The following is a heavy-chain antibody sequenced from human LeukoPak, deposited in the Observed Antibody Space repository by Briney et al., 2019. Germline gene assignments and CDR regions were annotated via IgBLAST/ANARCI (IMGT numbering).Heavy chain of an antibody. CDR3: ARDFEEDYGNNYYYYMDV. Sequence: ASVKVSCKASGYTFTSYYMHWVRQAPGQGLEWMGIINPSGGSTSYAQKFQGRVTMTRDTSTSTVYMELSSLRSEDTAVYYCARDFEEDYGNNYYYYMDVWGKGTTVTVSS. V-gene: IGHV1-46*01. J-gene: IGHJ6*03. D-gene: IGHD4-17*01. CDR2: INPSGGST. CDR1: GYTFTSYY.